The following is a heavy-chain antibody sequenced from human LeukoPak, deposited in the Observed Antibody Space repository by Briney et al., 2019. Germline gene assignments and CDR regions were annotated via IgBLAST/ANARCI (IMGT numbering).Heavy chain of an antibody. CDR2: IIPILGIA. Sequence: GASVKVSCKASGGTFSSYAISWVRQAPGQGLEWMGRIIPILGIANYAQKFQGRVTITADKSTSTAYMELSSLRSEDTAVYYCARGYSYGYSVHYYYGMDVWGQGTMVTVS. CDR1: GGTFSSYA. V-gene: IGHV1-69*04. D-gene: IGHD5-18*01. J-gene: IGHJ6*02. CDR3: ARGYSYGYSVHYYYGMDV.